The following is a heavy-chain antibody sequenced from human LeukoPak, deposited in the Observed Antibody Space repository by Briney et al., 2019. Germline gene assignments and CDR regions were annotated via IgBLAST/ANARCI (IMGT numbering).Heavy chain of an antibody. D-gene: IGHD1-7*01. Sequence: SETLSLTCAVYGGSFSNYYWSWIRQSPGKGLEWIGEINDSGTINYNPSLMSRVTISVDKSKNQFSLKLSSVTAADTAVYYCARRWNYGRNYYIDVWGKGAPVSVSS. CDR1: GGSFSNYY. CDR3: ARRWNYGRNYYIDV. J-gene: IGHJ6*03. CDR2: INDSGTI. V-gene: IGHV4-34*01.